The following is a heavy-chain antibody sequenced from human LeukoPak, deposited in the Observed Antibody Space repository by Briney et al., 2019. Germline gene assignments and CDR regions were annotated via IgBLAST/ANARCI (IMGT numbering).Heavy chain of an antibody. Sequence: SGGSLRLSCAASGFTFGYYAIHWVRQAPGKRLEWVALISSDGSNKYYAASVKGRFTISRDNSKNTLYLQMNSLRPEDTAVYYCARDSGAPGSPLDYWGQGTLVTVSS. CDR3: ARDSGAPGSPLDY. V-gene: IGHV3-30*04. CDR1: GFTFGYYA. CDR2: ISSDGSNK. J-gene: IGHJ4*02. D-gene: IGHD1-26*01.